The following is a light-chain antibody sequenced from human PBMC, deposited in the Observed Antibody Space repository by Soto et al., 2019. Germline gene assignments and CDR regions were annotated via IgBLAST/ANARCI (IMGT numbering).Light chain of an antibody. Sequence: QSALTQPASVSGSPGQSITISCTGTNSDVGAYNYVSWYQKYPGKAPKLMIFEVSNRPSGVSPRFSGSKSGNTASLTISGLQAEDEADYYCCSYTSSSTLAFGGGTKLTVL. CDR1: NSDVGAYNY. CDR3: CSYTSSSTLA. CDR2: EVS. J-gene: IGLJ2*01. V-gene: IGLV2-14*01.